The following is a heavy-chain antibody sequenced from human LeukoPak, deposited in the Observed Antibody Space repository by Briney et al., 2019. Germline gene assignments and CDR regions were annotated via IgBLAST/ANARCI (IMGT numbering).Heavy chain of an antibody. V-gene: IGHV1-24*01. CDR2: FDPEDGET. Sequence: ASVKVSCKVSGYTLAELSMHWVRQAPGKGLEWMGGFDPEDGETIYAQKFQGRVTMTEDTSTDTAYMELSSLRSEDTAVYYCATGKGWDIVATIGLDWGQGTLVTVSS. CDR3: ATGKGWDIVATIGLD. CDR1: GYTLAELS. D-gene: IGHD5-12*01. J-gene: IGHJ4*02.